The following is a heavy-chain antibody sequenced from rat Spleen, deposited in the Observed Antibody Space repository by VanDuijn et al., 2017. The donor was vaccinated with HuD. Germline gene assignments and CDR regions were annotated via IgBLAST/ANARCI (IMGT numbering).Heavy chain of an antibody. CDR2: ISYDGSST. J-gene: IGHJ2*01. D-gene: IGHD1-4*01. Sequence: EVQLVESDGGLVQPGRSLKLSCAASGFTFSDYYMAWVRQAPTKGLEWVATISYDGSSTYYRDSVKGRFTISRDNAKSTIYLQMDSLRSEDTATYYCARLPGPLDYWGQGVMVTVSS. CDR1: GFTFSDYY. V-gene: IGHV5-29*01. CDR3: ARLPGPLDY.